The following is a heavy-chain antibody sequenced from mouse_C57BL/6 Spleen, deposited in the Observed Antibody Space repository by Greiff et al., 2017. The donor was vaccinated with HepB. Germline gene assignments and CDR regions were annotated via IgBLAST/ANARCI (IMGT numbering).Heavy chain of an antibody. V-gene: IGHV14-4*01. D-gene: IGHD1-1*01. Sequence: EVQLQQSGAELVRPGASVKLSCTASGFNIKDDYMHWVKQRPEQGLEWIGWIDPENGDTEYASKFQGKATITADTSSNTAYLQLSSLTSEDTAVYYCTTGLYYGSSYDYWGQGTTLTVSS. CDR3: TTGLYYGSSYDY. CDR1: GFNIKDDY. J-gene: IGHJ2*01. CDR2: IDPENGDT.